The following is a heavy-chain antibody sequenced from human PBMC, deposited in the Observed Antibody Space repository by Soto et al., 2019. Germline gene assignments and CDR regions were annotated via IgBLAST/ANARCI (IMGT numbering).Heavy chain of an antibody. Sequence: GGSLRLSCAASGFTFSSYAMSWVRQAPGKGLEWVSAISGSGGSTYYADSVKGRFTISRDNSKNTLYLQMNSLRAEDTAVYYCAKVPKYSSGWWNCYYWGQGTLLAVSS. CDR1: GFTFSSYA. D-gene: IGHD6-19*01. CDR2: ISGSGGST. J-gene: IGHJ4*02. CDR3: AKVPKYSSGWWNCYY. V-gene: IGHV3-23*01.